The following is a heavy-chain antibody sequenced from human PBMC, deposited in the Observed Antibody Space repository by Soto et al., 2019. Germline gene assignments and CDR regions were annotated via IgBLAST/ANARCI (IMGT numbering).Heavy chain of an antibody. Sequence: QLQLQESCPGLVKPSETLSLTCTVSGGSISSSSYWGWIRQPPGKGLEWIGSIYSIGSTYYNPSLKSRVTISVDTSKNPFSLKLSSVTAADTAVYYCRRSSRYSTDVWGQGTTVTVSS. D-gene: IGHD6-13*01. J-gene: IGHJ6*02. CDR2: IYSIGST. CDR3: RRSSRYSTDV. CDR1: GGSISSSSY. V-gene: IGHV4-39*01.